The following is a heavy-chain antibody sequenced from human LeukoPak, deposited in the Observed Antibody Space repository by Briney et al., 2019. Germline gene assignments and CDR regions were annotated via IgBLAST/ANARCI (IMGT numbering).Heavy chain of an antibody. Sequence: GGSLRLSCAASGFTFSSYEMNWVRQAPGKGLEWVSYISSSGSTIYYADSVKGRFTMSRDNAKNSLYLQMNSLRAEDTAVYYCVRDWGYDSSGYWQKYFDTWGQGTLVTVSS. CDR2: ISSSGSTI. D-gene: IGHD3-22*01. CDR3: VRDWGYDSSGYWQKYFDT. J-gene: IGHJ4*02. V-gene: IGHV3-48*03. CDR1: GFTFSSYE.